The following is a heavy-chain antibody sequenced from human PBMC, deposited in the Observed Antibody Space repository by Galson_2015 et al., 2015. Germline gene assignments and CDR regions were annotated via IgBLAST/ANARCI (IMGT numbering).Heavy chain of an antibody. CDR1: GYSFSIYW. V-gene: IGHV5-51*01. Sequence: QSGAEVTKAGESLEISCKASGYSFSIYWIGWVRQEPGEGLELVGIIYPSDSETRYSPSFQGHVTISADTSINTAYLQWNSLQTSDTARYYCVRRPLYSGSYFGYF. CDR2: IYPSDSET. D-gene: IGHD1-26*01. J-gene: IGHJ4*03. CDR3: VRRPLYSGSYFGYF.